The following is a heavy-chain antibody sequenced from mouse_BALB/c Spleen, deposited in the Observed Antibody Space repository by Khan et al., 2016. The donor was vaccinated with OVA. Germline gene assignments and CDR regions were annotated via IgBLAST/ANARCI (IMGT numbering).Heavy chain of an antibody. V-gene: IGHV2-6-7*01. CDR3: ARGTDDYALYAMDY. D-gene: IGHD2-4*01. CDR2: IWGDGNT. J-gene: IGHJ4*01. Sequence: VELVESGPGLVAPSQSLSITCTVSGFSLTDYGVNWVRQPPGKGLEWLGMIWGDGNTDYNSALKSRLSINKENSKSQVFLKMNSLQTDDTARYYCARGTDDYALYAMDYWGQGTSVTVSS. CDR1: GFSLTDYG.